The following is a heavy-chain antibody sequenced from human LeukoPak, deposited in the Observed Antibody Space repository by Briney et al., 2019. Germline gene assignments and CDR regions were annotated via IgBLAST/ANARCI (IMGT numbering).Heavy chain of an antibody. CDR3: AGGLVYLKEGGFDP. CDR1: GFTFSSYP. V-gene: IGHV3-23*01. J-gene: IGHJ5*02. CDR2: ISGSGGST. D-gene: IGHD2-8*01. Sequence: GGSLRLSCAASGFTFSSYPMSWVRQPPGKGLEWVSVISGSGGSTYYADSVKGRFTFPRDNSKNTLYLQMNSLRAEDTPIYYFAGGLVYLKEGGFDPWGTGTMVTVS.